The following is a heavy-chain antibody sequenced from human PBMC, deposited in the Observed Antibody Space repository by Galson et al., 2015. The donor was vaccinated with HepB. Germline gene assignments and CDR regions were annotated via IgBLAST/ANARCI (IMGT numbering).Heavy chain of an antibody. CDR2: ISYDGSNK. D-gene: IGHD6-19*01. CDR3: AKSADYGMDV. Sequence: SLRLSCAASGFTFSSYGMHWVRQAPGKGLEWVAVISYDGSNKYYADSVKGRFTISRDNSKNTLYLQMNSLRAEDTAVYYCAKSADYGMDVWGQGTTVTVSS. J-gene: IGHJ6*02. CDR1: GFTFSSYG. V-gene: IGHV3-30*18.